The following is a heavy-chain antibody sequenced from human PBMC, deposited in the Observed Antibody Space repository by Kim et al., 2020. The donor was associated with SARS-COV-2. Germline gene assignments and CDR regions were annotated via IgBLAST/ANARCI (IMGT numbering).Heavy chain of an antibody. V-gene: IGHV4-39*01. Sequence: STYYNPSLKSRVTISVDTSKNQFSLKLSSVTAADTAVYYCATSQWLPPDYWGQGTLVTVSS. J-gene: IGHJ4*02. D-gene: IGHD5-12*01. CDR2: ST. CDR3: ATSQWLPPDY.